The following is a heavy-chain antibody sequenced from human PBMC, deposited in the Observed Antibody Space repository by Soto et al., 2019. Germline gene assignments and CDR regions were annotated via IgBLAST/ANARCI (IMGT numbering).Heavy chain of an antibody. CDR1: GGSISGYY. Sequence: SETLSLTCTVSGGSISGYYWSWIRQPAGKGLEWIGRIYTSESTNYNPSLKSRVTMSVDTSKNQFSLKLSSVTAADTAVYYCAREGRGYIAAAGYKFDYWGQGTLVTVSS. CDR3: AREGRGYIAAAGYKFDY. V-gene: IGHV4-4*07. J-gene: IGHJ4*02. D-gene: IGHD6-13*01. CDR2: IYTSEST.